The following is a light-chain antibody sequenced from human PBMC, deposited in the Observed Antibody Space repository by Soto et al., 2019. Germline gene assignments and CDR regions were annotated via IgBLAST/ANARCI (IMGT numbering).Light chain of an antibody. Sequence: QSVLTQPPSVSGAPGQSVTISCTGSSSNIGAGYDVHWYQQLPGTAPKLLISGNSNRPSGVPDRFSGSKSGTSASLAITGLQAEDEADYYCQSYDSSLSGYVFGTGTKLTVL. CDR1: SSNIGAGYD. J-gene: IGLJ1*01. CDR2: GNS. V-gene: IGLV1-40*01. CDR3: QSYDSSLSGYV.